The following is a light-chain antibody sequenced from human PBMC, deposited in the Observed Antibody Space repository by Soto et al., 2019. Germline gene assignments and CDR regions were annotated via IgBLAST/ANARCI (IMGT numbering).Light chain of an antibody. CDR3: QQGYKRFLT. CDR2: AAT. V-gene: IGKV1-39*01. CDR1: QPIVTT. Sequence: DILMTQSPSSLSAFLGDSVTVTCRASQPIVTTLPWYQQKPGQTPKVLISAATKLATGVPARFSGSGSGTDFTLTISSLQPEDSAIYYCQQGYKRFLTFGRGTKVEIK. J-gene: IGKJ1*01.